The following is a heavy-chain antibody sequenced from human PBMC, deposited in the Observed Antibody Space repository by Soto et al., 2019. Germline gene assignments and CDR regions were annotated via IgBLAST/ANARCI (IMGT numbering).Heavy chain of an antibody. CDR3: ARTAMDQYYYYGMDV. J-gene: IGHJ6*02. CDR1: GGSISSGGYY. CDR2: IYYSGST. V-gene: IGHV4-31*03. D-gene: IGHD5-18*01. Sequence: SETLSLTCTVSGGSISSGGYYWSWIRQHPGKGLEWIGYIYYSGSTYYNPSLKSRVTISVDTSKNQFSLKLSSVTAADTAVYYCARTAMDQYYYYGMDVWGQGTTVTVSS.